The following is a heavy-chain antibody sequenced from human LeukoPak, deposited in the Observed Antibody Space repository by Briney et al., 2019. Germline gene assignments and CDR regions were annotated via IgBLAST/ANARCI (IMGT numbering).Heavy chain of an antibody. Sequence: GGSLRLSCAASGFTFSTYSMTWVRQAPGEGLEWVSSITSSSSYIYYADSVKGRFTISRDNAKSSLYQQMNSLRAEDTALYYCAKDIGQQLDYYYYMDVWGKGTTVTVSS. CDR3: AKDIGQQLDYYYYMDV. J-gene: IGHJ6*03. D-gene: IGHD6-13*01. CDR2: ITSSSSYI. CDR1: GFTFSTYS. V-gene: IGHV3-21*04.